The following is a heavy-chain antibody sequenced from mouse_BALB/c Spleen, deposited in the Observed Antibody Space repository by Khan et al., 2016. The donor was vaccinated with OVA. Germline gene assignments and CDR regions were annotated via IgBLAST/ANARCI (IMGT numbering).Heavy chain of an antibody. D-gene: IGHD2-1*01. CDR3: AGGYLGNCEFAY. CDR2: IFPGPGPT. Sequence: QVQLQQSGAELVKPGASVKLSCKTAGYTFTSYWIQWVKQRPGQGLGWIGQIFPGPGPTYYNENFKGKATLTVDTSCSTDYRQFSSLTAKDSAVYFCAGGYLGNCEFAYWGQRTLVPVPP. CDR1: GYTFTSYW. V-gene: IGHV1S132*01. J-gene: IGHJ3*01.